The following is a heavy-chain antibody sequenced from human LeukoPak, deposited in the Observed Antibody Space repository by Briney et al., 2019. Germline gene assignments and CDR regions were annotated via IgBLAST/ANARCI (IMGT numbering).Heavy chain of an antibody. Sequence: ASVKVSCKASGYTFTSYDINWVRQATGQGLEWMGWMNPNSGNTGYAQKFQGRVTMTRNTSISTAYMELSSLRSEDTAVYYCARGTYYYDSSGYYPLDYYYGMDVWGQGTTVTVSS. CDR2: MNPNSGNT. V-gene: IGHV1-8*01. CDR3: ARGTYYYDSSGYYPLDYYYGMDV. D-gene: IGHD3-22*01. CDR1: GYTFTSYD. J-gene: IGHJ6*02.